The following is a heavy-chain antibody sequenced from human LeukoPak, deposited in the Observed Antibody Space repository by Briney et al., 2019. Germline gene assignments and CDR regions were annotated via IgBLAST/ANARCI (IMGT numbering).Heavy chain of an antibody. V-gene: IGHV1-24*01. CDR1: GHTLSEFS. J-gene: IGHJ5*02. Sequence: ASVKVSCKVTGHTLSEFSMHWVRQSPGKGLEWMGGFDPEVGETVYAQKFQGRVTMTEDTSTETAYMELSSLRSEDTAVYYCATDLWAGGLKTFDPWGQGTLVTVSS. CDR3: ATDLWAGGLKTFDP. D-gene: IGHD7-27*01. CDR2: FDPEVGET.